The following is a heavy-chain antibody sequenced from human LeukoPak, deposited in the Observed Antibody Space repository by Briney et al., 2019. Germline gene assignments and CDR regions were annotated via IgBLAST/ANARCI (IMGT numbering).Heavy chain of an antibody. V-gene: IGHV3-33*01. CDR2: IWNDGSDM. CDR1: GFTFSSYG. Sequence: GRSLRLSCAASGFTFSSYGIHWVRQAPGKGLEWVALIWNDGSDMSYADSVKGRFTISRDNSKNTLDLQMNSLRAEDMAVYYCARGPWASGTQITSLDLWGRGTLVTVSS. CDR3: ARGPWASGTQITSLDL. J-gene: IGHJ2*01. D-gene: IGHD3-10*01.